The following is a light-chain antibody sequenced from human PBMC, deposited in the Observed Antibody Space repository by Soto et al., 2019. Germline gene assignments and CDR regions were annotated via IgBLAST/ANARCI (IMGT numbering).Light chain of an antibody. J-gene: IGKJ1*01. CDR1: LSVSGVY. CDR3: QQDGSAPWT. V-gene: IGKV3-20*01. Sequence: DMVLTQSKDPLPLSPGERATLSCRASLSVSGVYLAWYEQIPGRAPSRLVCGAGGVATDIRDRFSGSGSGTDLTLTISRLEPEDFAVYYCQQDGSAPWTLGQEIKV. CDR2: GAG.